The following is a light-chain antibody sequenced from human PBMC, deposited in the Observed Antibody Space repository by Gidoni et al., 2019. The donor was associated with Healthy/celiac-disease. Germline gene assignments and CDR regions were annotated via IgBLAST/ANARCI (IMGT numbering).Light chain of an antibody. Sequence: QSALTQPASVSGSPGPSITISCPGTSSDVGSYNLVSWYQQHPGKAPKLMIYEGSKRPSGVSNRFSGSKSGNTASLTISGLQAEDEADYYCCSYAGSSILNWVFGGGTKLTVL. V-gene: IGLV2-23*01. CDR3: CSYAGSSILNWV. CDR2: EGS. J-gene: IGLJ3*02. CDR1: SSDVGSYNL.